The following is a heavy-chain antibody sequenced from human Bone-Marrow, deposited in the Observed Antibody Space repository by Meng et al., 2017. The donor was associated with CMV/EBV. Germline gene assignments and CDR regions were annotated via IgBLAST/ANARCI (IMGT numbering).Heavy chain of an antibody. J-gene: IGHJ4*02. D-gene: IGHD3-16*01. V-gene: IGHV3-21*01. Sequence: EVQLVXSXXXXXKPXGXXXLSXAXSGFTFSSYSMNWVRQAPGKGLEWVSSISSSSSYIYYADSVKGRFTISRDNAKNSLYLQMNSLRAEDTAVYYCAKLFYDYVWGSYPYYFEYWGQGTLVTVSS. CDR1: GFTFSSYS. CDR3: AKLFYDYVWGSYPYYFEY. CDR2: ISSSSSYI.